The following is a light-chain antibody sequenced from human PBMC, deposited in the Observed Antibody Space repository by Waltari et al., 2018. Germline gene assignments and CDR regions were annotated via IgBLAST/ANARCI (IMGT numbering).Light chain of an antibody. V-gene: IGKV1-5*03. CDR1: QNINSW. CDR3: QQYNHYST. Sequence: DIQMTQFPSTLSASVGDSVTISCRASQNINSWLAWYQQKPWKAPKLLISKASSLESGVPSRFSGSGSGTEFTLTITSPQPDDFATYYCQQYNHYSTFGQGTKVEVK. CDR2: KAS. J-gene: IGKJ1*01.